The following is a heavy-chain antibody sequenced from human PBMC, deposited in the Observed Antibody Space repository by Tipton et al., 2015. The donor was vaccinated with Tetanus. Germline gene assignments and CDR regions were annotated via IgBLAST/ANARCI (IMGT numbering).Heavy chain of an antibody. D-gene: IGHD7-27*01. CDR1: GYTFTHYG. CDR3: ARGRELGPHEYFEH. CDR2: ISPFNENV. Sequence: QLVQSGAEVRKPGASVKVSCKASGYTFTHYGVNWVRQAPGQGLEWMGWISPFNENVNYAEKFQGRLTMTTDRSTATVYMDLRSLRSGDTAVYYCARGRELGPHEYFEHWGQGTLVTVSS. J-gene: IGHJ5*02. V-gene: IGHV1-18*01.